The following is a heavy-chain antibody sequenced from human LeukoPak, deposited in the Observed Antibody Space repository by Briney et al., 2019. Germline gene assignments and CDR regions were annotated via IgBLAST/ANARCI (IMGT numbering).Heavy chain of an antibody. J-gene: IGHJ1*01. Sequence: GGSLRLSCAASGFTFSHYGMHWVRQTPGAGLEWVAVIWSDGSDKYYAKSVKGRFTISRDNSKNSLFLQMNSLRAEDTAVYYCAKDAQRGFDYSNSLQNWGKGILVTVSS. V-gene: IGHV3-33*06. CDR1: GFTFSHYG. CDR2: IWSDGSDK. CDR3: AKDAQRGFDYSNSLQN. D-gene: IGHD4-11*01.